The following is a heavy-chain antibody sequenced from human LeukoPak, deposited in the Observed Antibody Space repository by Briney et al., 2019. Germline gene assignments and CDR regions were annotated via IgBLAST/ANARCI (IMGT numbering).Heavy chain of an antibody. V-gene: IGHV1-2*02. Sequence: ASVKVSCKASGYTFTGYYMHWVRQAPGQGLEWMGWINPNSGGTNYAQKFQGRVTMTGDTSISTAYMELSRLRSDDTAVYYCARDHPTRYNWFDPWGQGTLVTVSS. CDR1: GYTFTGYY. CDR2: INPNSGGT. CDR3: ARDHPTRYNWFDP. J-gene: IGHJ5*02.